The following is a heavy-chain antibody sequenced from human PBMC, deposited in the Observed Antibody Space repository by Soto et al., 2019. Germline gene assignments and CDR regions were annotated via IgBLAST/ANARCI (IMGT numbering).Heavy chain of an antibody. J-gene: IGHJ4*02. CDR1: GFTFSSYG. CDR3: AKDRWFMIVGVIQGGADYSFDY. CDR2: ISYDGSNK. V-gene: IGHV3-30*18. Sequence: QVQLVESGGGVVQPGRSLRLSCAASGFTFSSYGMHWVRQAPGKGLEWVAVISYDGSNKYYADSVKGRFTISRDNSKNALYLQMNILSAEDEAVYYCAKDRWFMIVGVIQGGADYSFDYWGQGTLVTVSS. D-gene: IGHD3-22*01.